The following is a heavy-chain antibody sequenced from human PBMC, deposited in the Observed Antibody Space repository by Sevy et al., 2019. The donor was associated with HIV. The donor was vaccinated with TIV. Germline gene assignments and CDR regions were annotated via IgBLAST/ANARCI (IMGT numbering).Heavy chain of an antibody. CDR2: IYYNGHI. J-gene: IGHJ4*02. CDR3: AGGNAGGRGYS. V-gene: IGHV4-59*11. CDR1: GGSITSLY. Sequence: SETLSLTCTVSGGSITSLYWNWIRQPPGKGLEWIANIYYNGHINYNPSLNSRVTLSLDTSKNQFSLRRGSGTAADTAMYYCAGGNAGGRGYSWGQGTLVTVSS. D-gene: IGHD3-10*01.